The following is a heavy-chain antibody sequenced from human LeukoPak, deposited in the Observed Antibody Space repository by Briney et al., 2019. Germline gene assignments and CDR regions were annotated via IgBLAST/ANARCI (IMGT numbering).Heavy chain of an antibody. CDR3: ARQSGYDFSYFDY. J-gene: IGHJ4*02. D-gene: IGHD5-12*01. CDR2: INHSGST. V-gene: IGHV4-34*01. Sequence: PSETLSLTCAVYGGSFSGYYWSWIRQPPGKGLEWIGEINHSGSTNYNPSLKSRVTISVDTSKNQFSLKLSSVTAAGTAVYYCARQSGYDFSYFDYWGQGTLVTVSS. CDR1: GGSFSGYY.